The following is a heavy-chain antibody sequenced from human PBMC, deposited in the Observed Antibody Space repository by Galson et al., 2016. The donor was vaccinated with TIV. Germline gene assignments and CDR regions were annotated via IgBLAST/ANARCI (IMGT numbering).Heavy chain of an antibody. Sequence: ETLSLTCTVSGASINRGDCYWAWIRQPPGKGLQWIGNIYYNGGTYYNPSLKSRVTISVDTSKNNFSLKLNSVTAADTAMYYCVREAGEVVPVDYYYYYIDVWGKGTAVTVSS. J-gene: IGHJ6*03. CDR1: GASINRGDCY. CDR2: IYYNGGT. V-gene: IGHV4-39*07. CDR3: VREAGEVVPVDYYYYYIDV. D-gene: IGHD2-2*01.